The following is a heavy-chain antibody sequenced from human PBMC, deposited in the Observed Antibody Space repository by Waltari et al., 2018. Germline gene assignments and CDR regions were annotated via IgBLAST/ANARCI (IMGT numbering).Heavy chain of an antibody. CDR3: ARGYCSGGSCYGGAFDI. D-gene: IGHD2-15*01. CDR1: GYSISSGYY. V-gene: IGHV4-38-2*01. Sequence: QVQLQESGPGLVKPSETLSLTCAVSGYSISSGYYWGWIRQPPGKGLEWIGSIYHSGSTYYNPSLKSRVTISVDTSKNQFSLKLSSVTAADTAVYYCARGYCSGGSCYGGAFDIWGQGTM. J-gene: IGHJ3*02. CDR2: IYHSGST.